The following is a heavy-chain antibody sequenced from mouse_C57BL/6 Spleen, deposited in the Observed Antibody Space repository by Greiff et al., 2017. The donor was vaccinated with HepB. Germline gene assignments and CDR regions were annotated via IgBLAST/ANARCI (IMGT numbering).Heavy chain of an antibody. V-gene: IGHV5-9-1*02. CDR1: GFTFSSYA. Sequence: EVMLVESGEGLVKPGGSLKLSCAASGFTFSSYAMSWVRQTPEKRLEWVAYISSGGDYIYYADTVKGRFTISRDNARNTLYLQMSSLKSEDTAMYYCTRDETYGSSSAYWGQGTLVTVSA. J-gene: IGHJ3*01. CDR3: TRDETYGSSSAY. CDR2: ISSGGDYI. D-gene: IGHD1-1*01.